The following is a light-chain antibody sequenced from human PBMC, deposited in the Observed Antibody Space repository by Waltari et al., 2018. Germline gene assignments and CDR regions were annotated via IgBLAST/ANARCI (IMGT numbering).Light chain of an antibody. J-gene: IGKJ5*01. V-gene: IGKV4-1*01. CDR3: QQYYNIPIT. CDR2: WAS. Sequence: DIVRTQSPVSLEGSLGERATINGQSSQSVLYSSHNEKSLAWYQQKPGPPPKLLIYWASPRESFLPDRFSGSGSGTDFPLTISPLQAEDVAVYYFQQYYNIPITFGQGTRLEIK. CDR1: QSVLYSSHNEKS.